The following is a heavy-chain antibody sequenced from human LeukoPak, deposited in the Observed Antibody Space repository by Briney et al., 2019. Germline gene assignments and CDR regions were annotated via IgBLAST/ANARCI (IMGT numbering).Heavy chain of an antibody. V-gene: IGHV3-48*01. CDR1: GFTFSIYS. CDR3: ARVDFWSGYYPDY. Sequence: GGSLRLSCAASGFTFSIYSMNWVRQAPGRGLEWVSYISSNSDAIFYADSVKGRFTISRDNSKNTLYLQMNSLRAEDTAVYYCARVDFWSGYYPDYWGQGTLVTVSS. CDR2: ISSNSDAI. J-gene: IGHJ4*02. D-gene: IGHD3-3*01.